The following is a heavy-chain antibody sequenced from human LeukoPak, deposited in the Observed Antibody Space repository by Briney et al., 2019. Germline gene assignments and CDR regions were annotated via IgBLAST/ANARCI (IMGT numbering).Heavy chain of an antibody. Sequence: PSETLSLTCAVYGGSFSGYYWSWIRQPPGKELEWIGTIYYSGSTYYNPSLKSRVTISVDTSKNQFSLKLSSVTAADTAVYYCARVLRPLGYCSSTSCRSGFDPWGQGTLVTVSS. CDR1: GGSFSGYY. J-gene: IGHJ5*02. CDR2: IYYSGST. CDR3: ARVLRPLGYCSSTSCRSGFDP. V-gene: IGHV4-34*01. D-gene: IGHD2-2*01.